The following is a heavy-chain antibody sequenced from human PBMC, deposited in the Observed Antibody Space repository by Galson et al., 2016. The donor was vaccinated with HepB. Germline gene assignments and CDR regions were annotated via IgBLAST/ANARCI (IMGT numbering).Heavy chain of an antibody. CDR2: TRNRDKSYTT. D-gene: IGHD3-22*01. CDR1: GFIFSDHY. J-gene: IGHJ6*01. V-gene: IGHV3-72*01. CDR3: VRGASMIVSYSYGLDV. Sequence: SLRLSCAASGFIFSDHYMDWVRQAPGAGLEWIGRTRNRDKSYTTEYAASVKGRFTISRDDSKNSLYLQMNSLKTEDTAVYYCVRGASMIVSYSYGLDVWGQGTTVTVSS.